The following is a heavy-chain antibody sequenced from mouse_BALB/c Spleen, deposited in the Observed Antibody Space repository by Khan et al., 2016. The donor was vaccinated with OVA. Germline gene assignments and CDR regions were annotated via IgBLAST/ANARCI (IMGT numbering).Heavy chain of an antibody. CDR2: INPYNDGS. V-gene: IGHV1S136*01. CDR1: GYTFTSYV. CDR3: ARSTYYGNPYAMDY. Sequence: EVQLQQSGPELVKPGASVKMSCKASGYTFTSYVMHWVKQKPGQGLEWIGYINPYNDGSKYNEKFKGKATLTSDKSSSTSYMELRSLTSEDSAVYYCARSTYYGNPYAMDYCGQGTSVTVSS. D-gene: IGHD2-10*01. J-gene: IGHJ4*01.